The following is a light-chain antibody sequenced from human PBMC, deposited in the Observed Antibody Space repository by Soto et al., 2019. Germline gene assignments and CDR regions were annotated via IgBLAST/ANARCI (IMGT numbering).Light chain of an antibody. CDR1: QSIRTY. J-gene: IGKJ1*01. CDR3: QQSYSTPRT. V-gene: IGKV1-39*01. CDR2: ATS. Sequence: DIQMTQSPSSLSASVGDRVTITCRASQSIRTYLNWYQQKPGQAPKVLISATSNLQTGDPSRFSGSGSGTDFTLTTSSLQPEDFGAYYCQQSYSTPRTFGQGTKVEIK.